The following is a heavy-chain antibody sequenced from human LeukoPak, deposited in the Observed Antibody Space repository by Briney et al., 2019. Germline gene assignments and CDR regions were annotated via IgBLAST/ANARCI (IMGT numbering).Heavy chain of an antibody. J-gene: IGHJ4*02. V-gene: IGHV4-4*07. CDR1: GASLNTYF. CDR2: IYTSGNT. D-gene: IGHD3-16*01. Sequence: PSETLSLTCTVSGASLNTYFWSWIRQPAGKGLEWIGRIYTSGNTTYSPSLKSRLALSIDASKNQISLRLASVTAADTAGYYCATDWGSLDYWGQGTPVTVSS. CDR3: ATDWGSLDY.